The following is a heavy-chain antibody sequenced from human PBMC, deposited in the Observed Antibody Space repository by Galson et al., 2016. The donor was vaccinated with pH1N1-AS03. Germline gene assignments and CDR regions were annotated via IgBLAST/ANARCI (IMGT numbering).Heavy chain of an antibody. J-gene: IGHJ4*02. D-gene: IGHD3-3*01. CDR2: IFTGGTT. Sequence: SLRLSCAVSGFSVSSKYMNWVRQAPGKGLEWISVIFTGGTTYYADSVRGRFTISRDDSRNTLYLQMNSLRNEDTAVYYCARGITIFRLARPALDSWGQGTRVTVSA. CDR3: ARGITIFRLARPALDS. V-gene: IGHV3-66*02. CDR1: GFSVSSKY.